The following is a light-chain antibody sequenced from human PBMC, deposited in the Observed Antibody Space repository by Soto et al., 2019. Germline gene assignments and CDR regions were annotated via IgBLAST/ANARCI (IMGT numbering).Light chain of an antibody. Sequence: QSVLTQPASVSGSPGQSITISCTGTSSDVGSYNLVSWYQQHPGKAPKLMIYEGSKRPLGVSNRFSGSKSGNTASLTISGLQAEDEADYYCCSYAGSSTHVFGTGTKLTVL. V-gene: IGLV2-23*01. CDR2: EGS. CDR3: CSYAGSSTHV. J-gene: IGLJ1*01. CDR1: SSDVGSYNL.